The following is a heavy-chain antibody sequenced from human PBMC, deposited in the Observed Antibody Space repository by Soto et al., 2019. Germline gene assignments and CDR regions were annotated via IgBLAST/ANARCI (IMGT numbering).Heavy chain of an antibody. Sequence: GSGPTLVNPTQPLTLTCTFSGFSLSTSGVGVGWIRQPPGKALEWLALIYWDDDKRYSPSLKSRLTITKDTSKNQVVLTMTNMEPVDTATYYCAHSRSGYSSSGRGPNHFQHWGQGTLVTVSS. CDR3: AHSRSGYSSSGRGPNHFQH. CDR1: GFSLSTSGVG. J-gene: IGHJ1*01. CDR2: IYWDDDK. V-gene: IGHV2-5*02. D-gene: IGHD6-13*01.